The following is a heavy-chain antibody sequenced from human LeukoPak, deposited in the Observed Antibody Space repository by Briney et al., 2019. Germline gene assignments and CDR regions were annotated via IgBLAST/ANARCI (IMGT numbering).Heavy chain of an antibody. J-gene: IGHJ5*02. CDR3: ASDLTVPPYNWFDP. D-gene: IGHD7-27*01. CDR2: IYNSGGT. CDR1: GGSIRSSH. V-gene: IGHV4-4*07. Sequence: SETLSLTCTVSGGSIRSSHWSWIRQPAGKGLEWIAIIYNSGGTNYNPSLRSRVTISRDTSKNQFSLTLTSVTAADTAVYYCASDLTVPPYNWFDPWGQGTLVTVSS.